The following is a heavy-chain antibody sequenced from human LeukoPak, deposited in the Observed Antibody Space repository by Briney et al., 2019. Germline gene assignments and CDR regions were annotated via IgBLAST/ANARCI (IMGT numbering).Heavy chain of an antibody. CDR2: ISGSGGST. Sequence: GSLRLSCVASGFTFNNYAMSWVRQAPGKGLEWVSTISGSGGSTFYADSVKGRFIISRDNSKNTVYLQTNSLRVEDAAVYFCAKRARGYCSSTNCGTDYWGQGTLVTVSS. V-gene: IGHV3-23*01. D-gene: IGHD2-2*01. CDR3: AKRARGYCSSTNCGTDY. CDR1: GFTFNNYA. J-gene: IGHJ4*02.